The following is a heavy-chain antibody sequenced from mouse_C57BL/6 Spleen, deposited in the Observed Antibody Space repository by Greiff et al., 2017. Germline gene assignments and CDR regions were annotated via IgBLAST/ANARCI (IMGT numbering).Heavy chain of an antibody. J-gene: IGHJ4*01. CDR1: GYSITSGYY. V-gene: IGHV3-6*01. CDR2: ISYDGSN. CDR3: ARDGLLRGDY. D-gene: IGHD1-1*01. Sequence: ESGPGLVKPSQSLSLTCSVTGYSITSGYYWNWIRQFPGNKLEWMGYISYDGSNNYNPSLKNRISITRDTSQNQFFLKLNSVTTEDTATYYCARDGLLRGDYWGQGTSVTVSS.